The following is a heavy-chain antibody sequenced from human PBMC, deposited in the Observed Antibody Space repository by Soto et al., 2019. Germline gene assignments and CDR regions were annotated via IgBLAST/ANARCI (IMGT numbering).Heavy chain of an antibody. CDR1: GGSVGSGIYC. J-gene: IGHJ4*02. CDR2: IKYSGNT. CDR3: ARDSQYSGYTFVSTFDY. D-gene: IGHD5-12*01. Sequence: SETLSLTCTVSGGSVGSGIYCWSWIRQSPGKGLQWIGCIKYSGNTNYNHSLKSRVTMSVDTSKNQFSLKLTSVNAADTAVYYCARDSQYSGYTFVSTFDYWGQGTLVTVS. V-gene: IGHV4-61*01.